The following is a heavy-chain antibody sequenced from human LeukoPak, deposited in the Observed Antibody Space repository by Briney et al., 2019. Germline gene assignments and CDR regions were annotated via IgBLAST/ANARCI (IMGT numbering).Heavy chain of an antibody. J-gene: IGHJ4*02. CDR3: ARSELIFGVVTNFDY. Sequence: ASVKVSCKASGYTFTSYGISWVRQAPGQGLEWMGWISAYNGNTNYAQKLQGRVTTTTDTSTSTAYMELRSLRSDDTAVYYCARSELIFGVVTNFDYWGQGTLVTVSS. CDR2: ISAYNGNT. V-gene: IGHV1-18*01. CDR1: GYTFTSYG. D-gene: IGHD3-3*01.